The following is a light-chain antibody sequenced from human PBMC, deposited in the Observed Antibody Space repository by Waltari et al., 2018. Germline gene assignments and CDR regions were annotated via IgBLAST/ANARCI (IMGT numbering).Light chain of an antibody. Sequence: DIQMTQSPSSLSASVGDRVTITCRASQGISSYLDWYQQKPGKVPKLLIYAASSLQTGVPSRFSGSGSGTDFTLTISSLQSEDVATYCCQQYNSAPSTFGGGTKVEIK. CDR3: QQYNSAPST. CDR2: AAS. CDR1: QGISSY. J-gene: IGKJ4*01. V-gene: IGKV1-27*01.